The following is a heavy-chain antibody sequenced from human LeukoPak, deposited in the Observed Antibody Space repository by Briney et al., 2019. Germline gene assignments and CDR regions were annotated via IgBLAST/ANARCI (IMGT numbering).Heavy chain of an antibody. CDR2: INPISGAT. V-gene: IGHV1-2*02. CDR1: GYTFTDYF. J-gene: IGHJ4*02. D-gene: IGHD5-12*01. CDR3: ARGGAGTAYYDWDFFRFDY. Sequence: GASVKVSCKASGYTFTDYFLHWVRQAPGQGLEWMGCINPISGATMSAQKFQGRVTMTRDTSITTAYMDLTSLTSDDTALYYCARGGAGTAYYDWDFFRFDYWGQGTLVTVSS.